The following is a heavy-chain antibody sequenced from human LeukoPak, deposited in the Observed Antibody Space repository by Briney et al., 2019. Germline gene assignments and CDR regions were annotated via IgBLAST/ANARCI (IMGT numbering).Heavy chain of an antibody. J-gene: IGHJ4*02. CDR2: INHSGST. CDR1: GYSISSGYY. D-gene: IGHD3-9*01. Sequence: SETLSLTCAVSGYSISSGYYWSWIRQPPGKGLEWIGEINHSGSTNYNPSLKSRVTISVDTSKNQFSLKLSSVTAADTAVYYCARGPPYYDILTGLARAEEKYFDYWGQGTLVTVSS. V-gene: IGHV4-34*01. CDR3: ARGPPYYDILTGLARAEEKYFDY.